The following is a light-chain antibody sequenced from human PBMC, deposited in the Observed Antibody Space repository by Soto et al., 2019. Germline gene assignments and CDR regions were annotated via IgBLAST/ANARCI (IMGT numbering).Light chain of an antibody. J-gene: IGLJ1*01. Sequence: QSALTQPASVSGSPGQSITISCTGASSDIGAYNYVSWYQHNPGKAPRLMIFEVSHRPSGVSTRFSGSKSGNTASLTISGLQAEDEADYYCISYTSNSLYVFGTGTKLTVL. CDR1: SSDIGAYNY. CDR3: ISYTSNSLYV. CDR2: EVS. V-gene: IGLV2-14*01.